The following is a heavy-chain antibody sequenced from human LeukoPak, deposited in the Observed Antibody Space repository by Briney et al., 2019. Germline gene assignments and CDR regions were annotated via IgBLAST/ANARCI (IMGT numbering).Heavy chain of an antibody. J-gene: IGHJ3*02. CDR3: ARDNYYDSSGYYEDAFDI. Sequence: PSETLSLTWTVSGGSVSSGSYYWSWIRQPPGKGLEWIGYIYYSGSTNYNPSLKSRVTISVDTSKNQFSLKLSSVTAADTAVYYCARDNYYDSSGYYEDAFDIWGQGTMVTVSS. D-gene: IGHD3-22*01. V-gene: IGHV4-61*01. CDR1: GGSVSSGSYY. CDR2: IYYSGST.